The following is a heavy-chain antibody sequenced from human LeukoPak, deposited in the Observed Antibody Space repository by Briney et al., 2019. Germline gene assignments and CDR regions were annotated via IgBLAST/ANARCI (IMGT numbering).Heavy chain of an antibody. CDR1: GGSISSVGYY. CDR3: ARAGRGLNQSGYYFDC. Sequence: SQTLSLTCTVSGGSISSVGYYWNWIRQHPGKGLEWIGYNYYSESTYYNPSLKSRVTVSVDTPKNQFSLKLSCVTAADTAVYYCARAGRGLNQSGYYFDCWGQGTLVTVSS. J-gene: IGHJ4*01. V-gene: IGHV4-31*03. CDR2: NYYSEST. D-gene: IGHD1-14*01.